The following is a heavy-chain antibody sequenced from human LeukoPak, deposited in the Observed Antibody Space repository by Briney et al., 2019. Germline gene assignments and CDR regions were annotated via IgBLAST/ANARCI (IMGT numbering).Heavy chain of an antibody. CDR1: GFTFSSYA. J-gene: IGHJ4*02. CDR3: ASSLEHSSGYYSREFVY. Sequence: GGSLRLSCAASGFTFSSYAMNWVRQAPGKGLEWVAVISYDGSNKYYADSVKGRFTISRDNSKNTLYLQMNSLRAEDTAVYYCASSLEHSSGYYSREFVYWGQGTLVTVSS. V-gene: IGHV3-30-3*01. D-gene: IGHD3-22*01. CDR2: ISYDGSNK.